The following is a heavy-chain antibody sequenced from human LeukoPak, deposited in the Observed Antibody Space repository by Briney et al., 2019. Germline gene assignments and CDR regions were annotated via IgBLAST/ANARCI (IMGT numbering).Heavy chain of an antibody. J-gene: IGHJ6*02. D-gene: IGHD1-26*01. V-gene: IGHV3-53*01. Sequence: GGSLRLSCAASGFTVNSNYMSWVRQAPGKGLEWVSVIYSGGRTYYADSVKGRFTISRDNSKNTLYLQLNSLRAEDTDVYYCARGNSGSSDVEYNYGMDVWGQGTTVTVSS. CDR1: GFTVNSNY. CDR2: IYSGGRT. CDR3: ARGNSGSSDVEYNYGMDV.